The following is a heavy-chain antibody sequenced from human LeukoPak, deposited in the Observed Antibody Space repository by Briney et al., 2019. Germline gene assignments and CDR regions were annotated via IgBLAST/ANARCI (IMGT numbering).Heavy chain of an antibody. D-gene: IGHD3-9*01. Sequence: SETLSLTCAVPGGSISSSNWWSWVRQPPGKGLEWIGEIYHSGSTNYNPSLKSRVTISVDKSKNQFSLKLSSVTAADTAVYYCARVRDFDWPYFDYWGQGTLVTVSS. CDR1: GGSISSSNW. CDR3: ARVRDFDWPYFDY. J-gene: IGHJ4*02. V-gene: IGHV4-4*02. CDR2: IYHSGST.